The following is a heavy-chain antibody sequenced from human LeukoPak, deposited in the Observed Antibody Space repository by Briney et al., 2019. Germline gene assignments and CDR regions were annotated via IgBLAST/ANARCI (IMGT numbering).Heavy chain of an antibody. CDR2: IFYSGST. CDR3: ARVTTRLYFDY. V-gene: IGHV4-59*08. D-gene: IGHD4-17*01. CDR1: GASISNYY. Sequence: SETLSLTCTVSGASISNYYWSWIRQSPGKALEWIGYIFYSGSTKYNPSLKSRVTISIDTSKDQFSLKLSSVTAADTAVYYCARVTTRLYFDYWGQGTLVTVSS. J-gene: IGHJ4*02.